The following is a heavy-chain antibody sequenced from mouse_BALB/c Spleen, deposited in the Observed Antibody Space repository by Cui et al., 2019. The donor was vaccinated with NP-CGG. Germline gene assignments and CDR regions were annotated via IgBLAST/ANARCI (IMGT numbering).Heavy chain of an antibody. J-gene: IGHJ2*01. CDR1: GYNCTSYW. Sequence: HVPLQHPGPALVKPGHSVKLLGKASGYNCTSYWMHWVKQRPGRGLEWIGRIDPNSGGTKYNEKFKSKATLTVDKPSSTAYMQLSSLTSEDSAVYYCARYDYCGSSYFDYWGQGTTLTVSS. V-gene: IGHV1-72*01. D-gene: IGHD1-1*01. CDR3: ARYDYCGSSYFDY. CDR2: IDPNSGGT.